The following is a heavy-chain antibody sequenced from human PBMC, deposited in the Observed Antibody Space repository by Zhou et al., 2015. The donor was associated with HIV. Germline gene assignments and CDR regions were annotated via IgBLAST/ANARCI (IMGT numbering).Heavy chain of an antibody. J-gene: IGHJ6*02. CDR2: INGDGTST. D-gene: IGHD7-27*01. CDR1: GFTFSVXW. CDR3: AGDLGHGYAMEV. V-gene: IGHV3-74*01. Sequence: DVQLVESGGASVQPGGSLRLSCEGSGFTFSVXWMHWVRQVPGKGLTWVSRINGDGTSTTYADSVKGRFTISRDNAKNSVFLEMSSLRDDDTGVYYCAGDLGHGYAMEVWGQGTTVTVSS.